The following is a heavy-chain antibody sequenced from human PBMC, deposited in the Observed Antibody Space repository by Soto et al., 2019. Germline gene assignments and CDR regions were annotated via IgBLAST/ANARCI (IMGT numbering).Heavy chain of an antibody. D-gene: IGHD3-10*01. V-gene: IGHV3-30*18. CDR2: ISYDGSNK. Sequence: QVQLVESGGGVVQPGRSLRLSCAASGFTFSSYGMHWVGQAPGKGLEWVAVISYDGSNKYYADSVKGRFTISRDNSKNTLYLQMNSLRAEDTAVYYCAKGGTHITMVRGEGRWGQGTLVTVSS. J-gene: IGHJ4*02. CDR3: AKGGTHITMVRGEGR. CDR1: GFTFSSYG.